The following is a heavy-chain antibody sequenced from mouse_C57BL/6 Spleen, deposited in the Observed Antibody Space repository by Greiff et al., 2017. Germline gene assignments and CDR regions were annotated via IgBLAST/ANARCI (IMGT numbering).Heavy chain of an antibody. J-gene: IGHJ4*01. V-gene: IGHV7-3*01. Sequence: EVKLMESGGGLVQPGGSLSLSCAASGFTFTDYYMSWVRQPPGKALEWLGFIRNKANGYTTESSGSVKGRFTISRDNSKSILYLQMNALRAEDSATYYCASKGSRYARDGWGQGASVTVSS. CDR3: ASKGSRYARDG. CDR1: GFTFTDYY. CDR2: IRNKANGYTT.